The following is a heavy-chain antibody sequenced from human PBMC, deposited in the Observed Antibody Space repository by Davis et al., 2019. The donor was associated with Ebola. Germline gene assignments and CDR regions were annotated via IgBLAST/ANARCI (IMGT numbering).Heavy chain of an antibody. D-gene: IGHD4-23*01. Sequence: GESLKISCQGLGYSFYQYWIGWVRQMPGKGLEWMGSIYPGDSDARYSPSFQGQVTISADKSITTAYLKWPRLTASDSAMYYCARHPDYGDYSGLGTFDIWGQGTMVNVSS. V-gene: IGHV5-51*01. J-gene: IGHJ3*02. CDR2: IYPGDSDA. CDR1: GYSFYQYW. CDR3: ARHPDYGDYSGLGTFDI.